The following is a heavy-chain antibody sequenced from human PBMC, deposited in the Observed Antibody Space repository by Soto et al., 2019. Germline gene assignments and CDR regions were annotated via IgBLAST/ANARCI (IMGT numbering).Heavy chain of an antibody. Sequence: QSGGSLRLSWAASGFTFSNYAMSWVRQAPGKGLEWVSAISGSGGSTYYADSVKGRFTISRDNSKNTLYLQMNSLRAEDTAVYYCAKQTTLVGSSLFDIWGKGTMVTVSS. CDR3: AKQTTLVGSSLFDI. CDR1: GFTFSNYA. V-gene: IGHV3-23*01. CDR2: ISGSGGST. J-gene: IGHJ3*02. D-gene: IGHD1-26*01.